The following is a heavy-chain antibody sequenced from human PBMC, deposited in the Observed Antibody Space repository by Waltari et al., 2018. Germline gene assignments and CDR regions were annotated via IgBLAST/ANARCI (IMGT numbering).Heavy chain of an antibody. J-gene: IGHJ4*02. CDR2: INHSGST. Sequence: QVQLQQWGAGLLKPSETLSLTCAVYGGSFSGYYWSWIRQPPGKGLEWIGEINHSGSTNYNPSLKSRGTISVDTSKNQFSLKLSSVTAADTAVYYCARASVETFDYWGQGTLVTVSS. V-gene: IGHV4-34*01. CDR3: ARASVETFDY. D-gene: IGHD1-1*01. CDR1: GGSFSGYY.